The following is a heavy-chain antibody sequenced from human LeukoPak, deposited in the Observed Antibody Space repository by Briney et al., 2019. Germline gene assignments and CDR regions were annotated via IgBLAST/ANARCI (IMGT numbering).Heavy chain of an antibody. J-gene: IGHJ3*02. V-gene: IGHV3-48*03. CDR2: ISSSGSTI. Sequence: GGSLRLSCAASGFTFSSYEMNWVRQAPGKGLEWVSYISSSGSTIYYADSMKGRFTISRDNAKNSLYLQMNSLRAEDTAVYYCARGPISYDRQFDIWGQGTMVTVSS. CDR3: ARGPISYDRQFDI. CDR1: GFTFSSYE. D-gene: IGHD2-8*01.